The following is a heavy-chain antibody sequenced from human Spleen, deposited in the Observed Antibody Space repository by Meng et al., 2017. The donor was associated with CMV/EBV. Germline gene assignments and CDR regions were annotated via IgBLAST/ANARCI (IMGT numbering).Heavy chain of an antibody. CDR2: ISWNSGSI. D-gene: IGHD2-2*02. CDR3: ARAGYCSSTSCYISGAGDWFDP. J-gene: IGHJ5*02. CDR1: GFTFDDYA. Sequence: SLKISCAASGFTFDDYAMHWVRQAPGKGLEWVSGISWNSGSIGYADSVKGRFTISRDNAKNSLYLQMNSLRAEDTAVYYCARAGYCSSTSCYISGAGDWFDPWGQGTLVTVSS. V-gene: IGHV3-9*01.